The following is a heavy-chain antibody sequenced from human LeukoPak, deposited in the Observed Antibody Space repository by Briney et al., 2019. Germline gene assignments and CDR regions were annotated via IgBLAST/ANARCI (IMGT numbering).Heavy chain of an antibody. CDR1: CGSISSNNW. Sequence: SGTLSLTCAVSCGSISSNNWWGWVRQPPGKGLEWIGEIYHSGSPNYSPSLKSRVTISVDKSRNHFSLNLSSVTAADTAVYYCARVNINNWHSCDYWGQGTLVTVSS. CDR2: IYHSGSP. V-gene: IGHV4-4*02. D-gene: IGHD1-1*01. CDR3: ARVNINNWHSCDY. J-gene: IGHJ4*02.